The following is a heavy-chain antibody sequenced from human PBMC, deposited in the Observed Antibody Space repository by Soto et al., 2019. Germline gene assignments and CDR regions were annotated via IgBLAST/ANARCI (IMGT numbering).Heavy chain of an antibody. CDR1: GYSFAKQW. V-gene: IGHV5-51*01. CDR2: IYPGDSDT. CDR3: AKRGADDAFDI. D-gene: IGHD1-26*01. Sequence: PGESLKISCQGSGYSFAKQWIGWVRQMPGKGLEWMGIIYPGDSDTRYSPSFQGQVTISADKSISTAYLQWSSLKASDTAMYYCAKRGADDAFDIWGHGTMVTVSS. J-gene: IGHJ3*02.